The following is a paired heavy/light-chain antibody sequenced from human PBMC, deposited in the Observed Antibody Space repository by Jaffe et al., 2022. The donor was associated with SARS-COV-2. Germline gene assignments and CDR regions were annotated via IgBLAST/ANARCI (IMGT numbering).Light chain of an antibody. V-gene: IGKV1-9*01. CDR2: AAS. CDR3: QQLNSYRFT. J-gene: IGKJ3*01. Sequence: DIQLTQSPSFLSASVGDRVTITCRASQGISSYLAWYQQKPGKAPKLLIYAASTLQSGVPSRFSGSGSGTEFTLTISSLQPEDFATYYCQQLNSYRFTFGPGTKVDIK. CDR1: QGISSY.
Heavy chain of an antibody. V-gene: IGHV1-24*01. CDR2: FDPEDGET. Sequence: QVQLVQSGAEVKKPGASVKVSCKVSGYTLTELSMHWVRQAPGKGLEWMGGFDPEDGETIYAQKFQGRVTMTEDTSTDTAYMELSSLRSEDTAVYYCATDLRSHDAFDIWGQGTMVTVSS. J-gene: IGHJ3*02. CDR3: ATDLRSHDAFDI. CDR1: GYTLTELS.